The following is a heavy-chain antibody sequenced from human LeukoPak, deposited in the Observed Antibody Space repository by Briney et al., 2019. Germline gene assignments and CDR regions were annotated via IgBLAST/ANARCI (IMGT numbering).Heavy chain of an antibody. D-gene: IGHD1-14*01. Sequence: GESLKISCKGSGYSFTSHWIGWVRQMPGKGLEWMGIIYPGDSDTRYSPSFQGQVTISADKSISTAYLQWSSLKASDTAMYYFARHLTPYWFDPWGQGTLVTVSS. CDR1: GYSFTSHW. J-gene: IGHJ5*02. V-gene: IGHV5-51*01. CDR2: IYPGDSDT. CDR3: ARHLTPYWFDP.